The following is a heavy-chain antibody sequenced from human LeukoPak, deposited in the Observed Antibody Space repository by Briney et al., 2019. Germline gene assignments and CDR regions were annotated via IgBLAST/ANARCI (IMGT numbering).Heavy chain of an antibody. CDR1: GLGFAGSA. V-gene: IGHV3-73*01. CDR2: VRSRDKNYAT. Sequence: GGSLRLSCAASGLGFAGSAVHWVRQTSGRGLEWIGCVRSRDKNYATIYGASARGRFTISRDDLRNTASLQMNSLNTEDTAVYYFRHIEYVAPDSWGQGTLVTVSS. J-gene: IGHJ4*02. D-gene: IGHD2-21*01. CDR3: RHIEYVAPDS.